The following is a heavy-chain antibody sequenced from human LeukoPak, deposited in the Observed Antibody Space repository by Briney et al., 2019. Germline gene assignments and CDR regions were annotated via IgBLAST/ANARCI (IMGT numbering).Heavy chain of an antibody. D-gene: IGHD3-3*01. CDR2: IYYSGST. J-gene: IGHJ4*02. CDR3: ARGRYDFWSGYYTDY. Sequence: PSETLSLTCTVSGGSISSHYWSWIRQPPGKGLEWIGYIYYSGSTNYNPSLKSRVTISVDTSKNQFSLKLSSVTAADTAVYYCARGRYDFWSGYYTDYWGPGTLVTVSS. CDR1: GGSISSHY. V-gene: IGHV4-59*11.